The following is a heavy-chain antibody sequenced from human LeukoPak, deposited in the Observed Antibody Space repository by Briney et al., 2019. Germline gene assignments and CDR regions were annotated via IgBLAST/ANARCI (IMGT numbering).Heavy chain of an antibody. V-gene: IGHV4-59*08. D-gene: IGHD5-18*01. CDR1: GGSISSYY. CDR3: ARLITYGYDAFDI. Sequence: SETLSLTCTVSGGSISSYYWSWIRQPPGKGLEWIGYIYYSGSTNYNPSLKSRVTISVDMSKNQFSLKLSSVTAADTAVYYCARLITYGYDAFDIWGQGTMVTVSS. J-gene: IGHJ3*02. CDR2: IYYSGST.